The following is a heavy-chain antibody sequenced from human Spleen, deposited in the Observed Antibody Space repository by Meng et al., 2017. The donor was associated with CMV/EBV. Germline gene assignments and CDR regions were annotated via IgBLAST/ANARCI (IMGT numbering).Heavy chain of an antibody. CDR3: ARGYPPHSTGRYGY. D-gene: IGHD6-19*01. J-gene: IGHJ4*02. V-gene: IGHV4-59*11. CDR1: GASITSHY. CDR2: TYYNGKT. Sequence: SETLSLTCTVSGASITSHYWSWIRQPPGRALEWIGYTYYNGKTNYNPSLKSRVNISVDTSKRQFSLRLTSVTVADTAVYFCARGYPPHSTGRYGYWGQGTLVTVSS.